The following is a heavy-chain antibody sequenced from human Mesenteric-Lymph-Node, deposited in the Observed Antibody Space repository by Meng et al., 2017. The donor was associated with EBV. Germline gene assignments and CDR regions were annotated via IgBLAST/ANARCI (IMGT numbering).Heavy chain of an antibody. Sequence: QVQLVQSGAEVKKPGASVKVSCKASGYTFTGYYMHWVRQAPGQGLEWMGWINPNSGGTNYAQKFQGWVTMTRDTSISTAYMELSRLRSDDTAVYYCARGGYYYDSSGDDFDYWGQGTLVTVSS. V-gene: IGHV1-2*04. D-gene: IGHD3-22*01. CDR3: ARGGYYYDSSGDDFDY. CDR1: GYTFTGYY. J-gene: IGHJ4*02. CDR2: INPNSGGT.